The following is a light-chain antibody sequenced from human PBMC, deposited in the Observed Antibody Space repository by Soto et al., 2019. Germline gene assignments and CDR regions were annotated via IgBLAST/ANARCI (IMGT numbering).Light chain of an antibody. CDR3: WQGYRFPWT. CDR1: QGIANW. CDR2: STS. J-gene: IGKJ1*01. V-gene: IGKV1-12*02. Sequence: DIQMTQSPSSVSASVGDRVTITCRASQGIANWLAWYQQKPGTAPKLLIYSTSRLQNGVPSRFSGGGSGTDFTLTITSLQPEDFATYYCWQGYRFPWTFGQGTKVDIK.